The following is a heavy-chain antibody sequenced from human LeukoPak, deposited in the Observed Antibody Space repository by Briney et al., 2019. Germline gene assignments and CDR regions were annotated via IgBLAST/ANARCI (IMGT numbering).Heavy chain of an antibody. V-gene: IGHV4-34*01. CDR2: INHSGST. D-gene: IGHD5-18*01. CDR3: ARQRAMVIVFDS. J-gene: IGHJ4*02. CDR1: GGSFSDYY. Sequence: SETLSLTCAVYGGSFSDYYWSWIRQPPGKGLEWIGEINHSGSTNYNSSLKSRVTISVDTSKNQFSLNLSSVTAADTAVYYCARQRAMVIVFDSWGQGTLVTASS.